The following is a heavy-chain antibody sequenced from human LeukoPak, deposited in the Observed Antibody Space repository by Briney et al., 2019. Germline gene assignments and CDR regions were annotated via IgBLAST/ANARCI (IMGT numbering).Heavy chain of an antibody. CDR3: AKDFPDSSGYYYFDY. CDR2: ISSSSSYI. V-gene: IGHV3-21*01. Sequence: GGSLRLSCAASGFTFNTYSMNWVRQAPGKGLEWVSSISSSSSYIYYADSVKGRFTISRDNAKNSLYLQMNSLRAEDTAVYYCAKDFPDSSGYYYFDYWGQGTLVTVSS. J-gene: IGHJ4*02. CDR1: GFTFNTYS. D-gene: IGHD3-22*01.